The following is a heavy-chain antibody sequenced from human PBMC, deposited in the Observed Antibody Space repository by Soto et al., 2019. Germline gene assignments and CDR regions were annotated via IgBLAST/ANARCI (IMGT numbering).Heavy chain of an antibody. CDR2: IYHSGST. CDR1: GGSISSGGYS. Sequence: SETLSLTCAVSGGSISSGGYSWSWIRQPPGKGLEWIGYIYHSGSTYYNPSLKSRVTISVDRSKNQFSLKLSSVTAADTAVYYCAYPYYYDSNGHQRAYSWGPGTLVTVSS. D-gene: IGHD3-22*01. J-gene: IGHJ5*02. CDR3: AYPYYYDSNGHQRAYS. V-gene: IGHV4-30-2*01.